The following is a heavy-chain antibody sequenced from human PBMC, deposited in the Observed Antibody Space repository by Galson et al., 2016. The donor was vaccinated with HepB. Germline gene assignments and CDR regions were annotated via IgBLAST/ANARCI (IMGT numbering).Heavy chain of an antibody. CDR1: GLSSSDYA. CDR2: ITGRGGAT. D-gene: IGHD3-3*01. J-gene: IGHJ4*02. CDR3: AKAAKVSSFGMNITKYYFDY. Sequence: SLRLSCAASGLSSSDYAMSWVRQAPGKGLEWVSSITGRGGATYYADSVKGRFTISRDNSRNTLYLQMNTLRAEDTAVYYCAKAAKVSSFGMNITKYYFDYWGQGTLVTVSS. V-gene: IGHV3-23*01.